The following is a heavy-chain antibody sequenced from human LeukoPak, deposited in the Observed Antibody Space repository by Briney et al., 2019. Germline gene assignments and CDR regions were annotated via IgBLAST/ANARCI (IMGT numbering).Heavy chain of an antibody. V-gene: IGHV4-59*08. D-gene: IGHD3-10*01. CDR3: ARHPEWEREAGST. CDR2: IYYSGST. Sequence: SETLSLTCTVSGGSISSYYWSWIRQPPGKGLEWRGYIYYSGSTKYNPSLKSRVTISVDTSKNQFSLKLSSVTAADTAVYYCARHPEWEREAGSTWGQGTLVTVSS. CDR1: GGSISSYY. J-gene: IGHJ5*02.